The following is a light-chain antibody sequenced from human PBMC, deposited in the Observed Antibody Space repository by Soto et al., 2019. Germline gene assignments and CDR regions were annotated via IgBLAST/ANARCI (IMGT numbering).Light chain of an antibody. CDR2: GAS. CDR3: QQYGSSPTWT. CDR1: QSVSSSY. V-gene: IGKV3-20*01. J-gene: IGKJ1*01. Sequence: EIVLTQSPGTLSLSPGERATLSCRASQSVSSSYLAWYQQKPRQAPRLLIYGASSRATGIPDRFSGSGSGTDFTLTISSLESEDFAVYYCQQYGSSPTWTFGQGTKVEIK.